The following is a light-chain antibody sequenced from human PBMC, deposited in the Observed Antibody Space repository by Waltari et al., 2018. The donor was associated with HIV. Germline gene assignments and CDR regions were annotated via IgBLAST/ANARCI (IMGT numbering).Light chain of an antibody. V-gene: IGLV2-14*03. CDR2: DVH. J-gene: IGLJ3*02. CDR1: DRDFSLYKF. Sequence: AVTQPASVSGLPGQSTTISCPGDDRDFSLYKFVSWYQQHSGKPPRLLLYDVHSRASGVSDRFSGSMSGNTASLTISGLRAEDEGHYYCASLTDDNTVMFGGGTEVTVL. CDR3: ASLTDDNTVM.